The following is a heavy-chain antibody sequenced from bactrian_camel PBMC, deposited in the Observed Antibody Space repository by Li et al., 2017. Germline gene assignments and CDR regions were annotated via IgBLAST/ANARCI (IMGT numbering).Heavy chain of an antibody. CDR1: GFYFNTRH. V-gene: IGHV3S40*01. D-gene: IGHD2*01. CDR2: INTGGTST. J-gene: IGHJ4*01. Sequence: VQLVESGGGLVQPGGSLRLSCQASGFYFNTRHMSWVRQAPGKGLEWVSLINTGGTSTYYADSVKGRFTISRDNDKDTLYLQMNGLKTDDIGVYYCARGRYSGRTYDRFDYWGQGTQVTVS. CDR3: ARGRYSGRTYDRFDY.